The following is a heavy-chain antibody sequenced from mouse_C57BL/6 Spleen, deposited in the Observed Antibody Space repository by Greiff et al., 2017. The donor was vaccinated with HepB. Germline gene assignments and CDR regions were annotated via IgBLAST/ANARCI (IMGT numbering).Heavy chain of an antibody. Sequence: QVQLQQPGAELVKPGASVKLSCKASGYTFTSYWMHWVKQRPGRGLEWIGRIDPNSGGTKYNEKFKSKATLTVDKPSSTAYMQLSSLTSEDSAVYYCARSPNPPHYYGSSYVNWYLDVWGTGTTVTVSS. CDR2: IDPNSGGT. V-gene: IGHV1-72*01. CDR3: ARSPNPPHYYGSSYVNWYLDV. D-gene: IGHD1-1*01. J-gene: IGHJ1*03. CDR1: GYTFTSYW.